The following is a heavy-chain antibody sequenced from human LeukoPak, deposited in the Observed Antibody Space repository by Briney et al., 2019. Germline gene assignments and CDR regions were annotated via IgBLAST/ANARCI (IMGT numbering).Heavy chain of an antibody. J-gene: IGHJ4*02. V-gene: IGHV3-23*01. CDR3: AKDQDPDSSGYYY. CDR2: ISGSGGST. CDR1: GFTFSSYA. D-gene: IGHD3-22*01. Sequence: GGSLRLSCAASGFTFSSYAMSWARQAPGKGLEWVSAISGSGGSTYYADSVKGRFTISRDNSKNTLYLQMNSLRAEDTAVYYCAKDQDPDSSGYYYWGQGTLVTVSS.